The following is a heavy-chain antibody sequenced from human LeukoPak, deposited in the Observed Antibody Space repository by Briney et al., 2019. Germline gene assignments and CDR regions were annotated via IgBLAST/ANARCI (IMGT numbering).Heavy chain of an antibody. CDR3: TKQLVPNYFDY. Sequence: GGSLRLSCAASGFTFSSYAMHWVRQAPGKGLEWVAVISYDGSNKYYADSVKGRFTISRDSSKNTLYLQMNSLRAEDTAVYYCTKQLVPNYFDYWGQGTLVTVSS. CDR2: ISYDGSNK. CDR1: GFTFSSYA. V-gene: IGHV3-30-3*01. D-gene: IGHD6-6*01. J-gene: IGHJ4*02.